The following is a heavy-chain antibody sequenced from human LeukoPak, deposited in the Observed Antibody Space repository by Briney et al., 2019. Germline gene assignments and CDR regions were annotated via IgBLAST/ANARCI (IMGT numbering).Heavy chain of an antibody. J-gene: IGHJ4*02. CDR2: ISDNGGAT. V-gene: IGHV3-23*01. CDR3: AKDVGALINPFFDD. D-gene: IGHD2-8*01. CDR1: GFTFSNYA. Sequence: GGSLRLSCAASGFTFSNYAMSWVRQAPGKGLEWVSTISDNGGATYYAASVKGRFTISRDNSKNTLFLQMSTLRAEDTAIYYCAKDVGALINPFFDDWGRGTLVTVSS.